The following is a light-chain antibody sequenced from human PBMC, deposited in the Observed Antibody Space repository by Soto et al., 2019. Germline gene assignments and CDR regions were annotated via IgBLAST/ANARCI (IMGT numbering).Light chain of an antibody. CDR1: QSVSSY. J-gene: IGKJ5*01. Sequence: EIVLTQSPGTLSLSPGERATLSCRASQSVSSYLACYQHKPGQAPMLLIYDASNMSTGIPARLSGSWSGADFTLTISSLEPEDVAVYYWQQHSSSITFGQGTRLEIK. CDR3: QQHSSSIT. CDR2: DAS. V-gene: IGKV3-11*01.